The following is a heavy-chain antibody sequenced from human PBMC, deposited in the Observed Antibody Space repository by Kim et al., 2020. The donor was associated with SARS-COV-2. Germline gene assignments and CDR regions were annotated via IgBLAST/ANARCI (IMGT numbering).Heavy chain of an antibody. CDR3: ARGPDYYDSSGYLSQDYYYGMDV. D-gene: IGHD3-22*01. CDR1: GGTFSSYA. Sequence: SVKVSCKASGGTFSSYAISWVRQAPGQGLEWMGRIIPILGIANYAQKFQGRVTITADKSTSTAYMELSSLRSEDTAVYYCARGPDYYDSSGYLSQDYYYGMDVWGQGTTVTVSS. V-gene: IGHV1-69*04. J-gene: IGHJ6*02. CDR2: IIPILGIA.